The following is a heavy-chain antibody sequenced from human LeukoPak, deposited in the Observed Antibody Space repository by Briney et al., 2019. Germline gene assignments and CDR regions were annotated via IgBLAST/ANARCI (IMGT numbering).Heavy chain of an antibody. CDR1: GYTFTDYG. V-gene: IGHV1-18*04. D-gene: IGHD3-10*01. Sequence: ASVKVSCKASGYTFTDYGISWVRQAPGQGLEWMGWISGYNGNRNYVEKFQDRVTMTTDTSTSTAYMELRSLRSDDTAVYYCARVKPGIYYYFDYWGQGTLVTVAS. CDR2: ISGYNGNR. J-gene: IGHJ4*02. CDR3: ARVKPGIYYYFDY.